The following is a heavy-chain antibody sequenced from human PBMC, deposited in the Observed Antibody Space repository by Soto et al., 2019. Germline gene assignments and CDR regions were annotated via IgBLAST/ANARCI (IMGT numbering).Heavy chain of an antibody. CDR3: VRDVSGWYGL. Sequence: EVQLVESGGGLVQPGGSLRLSCAASGFTFSTYWMTWVRQAPGKGLEWVANINQDGSEKYSVDSVKDRFTISRDNAKNSMYLQMSSLRVEDTAVYYWVRDVSGWYGLWGRGTLVTVSS. CDR1: GFTFSTYW. CDR2: INQDGSEK. V-gene: IGHV3-7*01. D-gene: IGHD6-19*01. J-gene: IGHJ4*02.